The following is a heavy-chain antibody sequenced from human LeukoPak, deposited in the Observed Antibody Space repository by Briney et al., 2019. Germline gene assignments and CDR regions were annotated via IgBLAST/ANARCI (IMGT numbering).Heavy chain of an antibody. V-gene: IGHV1-2*02. CDR3: ARADSSSYNWFDP. Sequence: ASVKVSCKASGYTFTGYYMHWVRQAPGQGLEWMGWINPNSGGTNYAQKFQGRVTMTRDTSISTAYMELSRLRSDDTAVYYCARADSSSYNWFDPWGQGTLVTVSS. CDR2: INPNSGGT. CDR1: GYTFTGYY. D-gene: IGHD6-6*01. J-gene: IGHJ5*02.